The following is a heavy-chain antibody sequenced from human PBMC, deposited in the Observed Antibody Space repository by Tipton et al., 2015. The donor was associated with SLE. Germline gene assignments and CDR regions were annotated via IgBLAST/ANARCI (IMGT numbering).Heavy chain of an antibody. D-gene: IGHD7-27*01. J-gene: IGHJ4*02. Sequence: TLSLTCAVYGGSFSSYYWSWIRQPPGKGPEWIGYIYYSGSTNYNPSLKSRVTISVDTSKNQFSLKLSSVTAADTAVYYCARSGTGDHRVDYWGQGTLVTVSS. V-gene: IGHV4-59*01. CDR2: IYYSGST. CDR1: GGSFSSYY. CDR3: ARSGTGDHRVDY.